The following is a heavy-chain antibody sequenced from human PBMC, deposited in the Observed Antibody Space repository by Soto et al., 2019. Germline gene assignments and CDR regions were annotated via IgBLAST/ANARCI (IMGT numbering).Heavy chain of an antibody. CDR2: IYYSGST. CDR1: VVSISSYY. D-gene: IGHD6-6*01. CDR3: AREVRDLEYSSTVRLFEY. V-gene: IGHV4-59*01. Sequence: ASETLSLTCTFSVVSISSYYWSCIRHPPGKGLEWIGYIYYSGSTNYNPSLKSRVTISVDTSKNQFSLKLSSVTAADTAVYYCAREVRDLEYSSTVRLFEYWGQGTLVHVSS. J-gene: IGHJ4*02.